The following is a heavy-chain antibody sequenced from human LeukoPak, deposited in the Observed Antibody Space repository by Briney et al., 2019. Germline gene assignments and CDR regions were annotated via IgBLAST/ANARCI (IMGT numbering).Heavy chain of an antibody. CDR1: GFTFDDYA. Sequence: GGSLRLSCAASGFTFDDYAMSWVRQAPGKGLEWVSGINWNGDSTGYADSVKGRFTISRDNAKNSLYLQMNSLRAEDTALYHCARANYYYCMDVWGKGTTVTISS. J-gene: IGHJ6*03. CDR2: INWNGDST. V-gene: IGHV3-20*01. CDR3: ARANYYYCMDV.